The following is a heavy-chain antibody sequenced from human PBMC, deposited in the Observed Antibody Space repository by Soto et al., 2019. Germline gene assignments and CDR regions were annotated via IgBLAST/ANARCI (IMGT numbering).Heavy chain of an antibody. V-gene: IGHV1-18*01. J-gene: IGHJ4*02. CDR1: GYTFTSYD. CDR3: ARDTTGYLTADH. Sequence: ASVKVSCKTSGYTFTSYDITWVRQASGQGLEWMGWINPNNGKTSYAQKFQGRVTVTTDTSTSTAYIELRSLTSEDTAVYYCARDTTGYLTADHWGQGTLVTVSS. D-gene: IGHD5-12*01. CDR2: INPNNGKT.